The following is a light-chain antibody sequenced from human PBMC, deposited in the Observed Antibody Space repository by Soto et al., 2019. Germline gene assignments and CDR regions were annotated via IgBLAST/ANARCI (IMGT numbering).Light chain of an antibody. CDR2: DTS. CDR1: QSVSIN. Sequence: EIVMTQSPATLSVSPGERATLSCRASQSVSINLAWYQQKPGQAPRLLIYDTSTRATGIPARFSGSGSGTEFTLTISSLQSEDFAVYYCQQYNNWPPWTFGQGTKVEIK. J-gene: IGKJ1*01. V-gene: IGKV3-15*01. CDR3: QQYNNWPPWT.